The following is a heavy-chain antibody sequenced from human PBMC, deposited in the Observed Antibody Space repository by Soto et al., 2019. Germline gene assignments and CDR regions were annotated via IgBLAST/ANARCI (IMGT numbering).Heavy chain of an antibody. CDR3: ARDPVRIAEASYLDY. D-gene: IGHD6-19*01. V-gene: IGHV1-18*01. Sequence: ASVKVSCKASGYTFTSYGISWVRQAPGQGLEWMGWISAYNGNTNYAQKLQGRVTMTTDTSTSTAYMELRSLRSDDTAVYYCARDPVRIAEASYLDYWGQGTLVTVSA. J-gene: IGHJ4*02. CDR2: ISAYNGNT. CDR1: GYTFTSYG.